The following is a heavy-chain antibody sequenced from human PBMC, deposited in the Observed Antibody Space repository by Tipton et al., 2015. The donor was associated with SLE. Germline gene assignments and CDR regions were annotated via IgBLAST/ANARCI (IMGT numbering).Heavy chain of an antibody. V-gene: IGHV4-4*02. CDR2: IHHGGNI. CDR3: ARGPLGIFPFDY. D-gene: IGHD7-27*01. J-gene: IGHJ4*02. CDR1: GASISSSHW. Sequence: GLVKPSETLSLTCAVSGASISSSHWWTWVRQPPGKGLEWIGEIHHGGNIHYNPSLKSRVTISLDTSKNQFTLKLSSVTAADTAVYYCARGPLGIFPFDYWGQGTPVTVSS.